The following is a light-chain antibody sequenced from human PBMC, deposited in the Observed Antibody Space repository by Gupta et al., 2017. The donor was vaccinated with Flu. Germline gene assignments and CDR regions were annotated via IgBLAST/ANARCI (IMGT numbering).Light chain of an antibody. Sequence: GDRVTITCRASQGISSYLAWYQQKPGKAPKLLIYAASTLQSGVPSRFSGSGSGTDFTLTISCLQSEDFATYYCQQYYSYPRTFGQGTKLEIK. CDR2: AAS. CDR3: QQYYSYPRT. CDR1: QGISSY. V-gene: IGKV1-8*01. J-gene: IGKJ2*02.